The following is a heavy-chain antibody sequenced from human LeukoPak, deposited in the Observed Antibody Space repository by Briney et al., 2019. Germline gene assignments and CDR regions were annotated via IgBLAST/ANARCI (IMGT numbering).Heavy chain of an antibody. CDR1: GFTFSSYW. CDR3: ARAKGDPRRFDP. D-gene: IGHD2-21*02. V-gene: IGHV3-7*01. J-gene: IGHJ5*02. Sequence: GGSLRLSXAASGFTFSSYWMSWVRQAPGKGLEWVANIKQDGSEKYYVDSEKGRFTISRDNAKNSLYLQMNSLRAEDTAVYYCARAKGDPRRFDPWGQGTLVTVSS. CDR2: IKQDGSEK.